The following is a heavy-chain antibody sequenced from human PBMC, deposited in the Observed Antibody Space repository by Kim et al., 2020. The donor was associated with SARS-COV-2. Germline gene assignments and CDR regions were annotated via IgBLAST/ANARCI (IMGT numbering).Heavy chain of an antibody. V-gene: IGHV4-59*01. CDR3: ARGRWDYLLRCCCLFDS. D-gene: IGHD1-7*01. J-gene: IGHJ4*01. CDR2: IYYTGTT. Sequence: SETLSLTCTVSGGSSTNYYWTWIRQPPGKGLEWIGYIYYTGTTNYNPSLQSRVTISQDSSRNQFSLKLRSVSAADTAVYYCARGRWDYLLRCCCLFDSWG. CDR1: GGSSTNYY.